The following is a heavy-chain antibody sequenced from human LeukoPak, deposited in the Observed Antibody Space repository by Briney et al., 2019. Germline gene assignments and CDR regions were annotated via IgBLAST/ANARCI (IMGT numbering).Heavy chain of an antibody. V-gene: IGHV3-48*04. D-gene: IGHD3-10*02. CDR3: AELGITMIGGV. CDR1: GFTFSSCG. J-gene: IGHJ6*04. CDR2: ISSSGSTI. Sequence: PGGSLRLSCAASGFTFSSCGMNWVRQAPGKGQEWVSYISSSGSTIYYADSVKGRFTISRDNAKNSLYLQMNSLRAEDTAVYYCAELGITMIGGVWGKGTTVTISS.